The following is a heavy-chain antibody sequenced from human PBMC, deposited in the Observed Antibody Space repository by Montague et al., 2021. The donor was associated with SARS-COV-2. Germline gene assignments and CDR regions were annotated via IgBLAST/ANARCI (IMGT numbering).Heavy chain of an antibody. CDR2: IYYSGGT. V-gene: IGHV4-59*01. CDR1: GGSISNYY. CDR3: ARGGGYYNYGLDV. D-gene: IGHD3-22*01. Sequence: SETLSLTCTVSGGSISNYYWSWIRHPPGRGLEWIGYIYYSGGTDYSSSLNIRVTISLDTSTNQFSLKVTFVSAADTAVYYCARGGGYYNYGLDVWGPGTTVTVSS. J-gene: IGHJ6*02.